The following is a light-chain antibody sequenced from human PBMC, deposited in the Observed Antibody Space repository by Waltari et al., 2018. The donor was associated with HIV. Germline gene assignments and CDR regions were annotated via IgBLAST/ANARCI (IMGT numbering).Light chain of an antibody. CDR3: NSRDSSGNHVV. J-gene: IGLJ2*01. CDR1: SLRSHY. CDR2: GKN. V-gene: IGLV3-19*01. Sequence: SSELTQDPAVSVALGQTVRITCQGDSLRSHYASLYQQKPGQAPVLVIFGKNDRPSGIPDRLRGSDTGNTASLTTTGAQAEDEADYDCNSRDSSGNHVVFGGGTKRTVL.